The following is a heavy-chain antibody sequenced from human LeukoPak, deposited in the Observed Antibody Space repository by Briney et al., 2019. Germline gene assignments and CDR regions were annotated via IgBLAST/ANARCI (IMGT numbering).Heavy chain of an antibody. J-gene: IGHJ5*02. Sequence: PSETLSLTCAVYGVSFSGYYWSWLRQPPGKGLEWIGEINHSGSTNYNPSLKSRVTISVDTSKNQFSLKLSSVTAADTAVYYCARCLVTYSSSLRGWFDPWGQGTLVTVSS. V-gene: IGHV4-34*01. CDR3: ARCLVTYSSSLRGWFDP. CDR1: GVSFSGYY. D-gene: IGHD6-13*01. CDR2: INHSGST.